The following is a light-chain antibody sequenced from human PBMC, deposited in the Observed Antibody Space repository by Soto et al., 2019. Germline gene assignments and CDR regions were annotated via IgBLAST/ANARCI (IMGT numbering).Light chain of an antibody. Sequence: SVLTQPPSVSWAPGQRGTISCTGSSSNIGAGYSVHWYEHLPGTVPKLLIYANNNRPAGVPHRFSGSKSGTSASLSITGLPSEDEAHYLCQSYDSSLGGTDFGTGAKVIGL. V-gene: IGLV1-40*01. CDR1: SSNIGAGYS. CDR3: QSYDSSLGGTD. J-gene: IGLJ1*01. CDR2: ANN.